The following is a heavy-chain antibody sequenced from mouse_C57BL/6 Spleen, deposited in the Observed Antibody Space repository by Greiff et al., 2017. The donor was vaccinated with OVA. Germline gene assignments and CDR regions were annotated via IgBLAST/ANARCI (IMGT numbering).Heavy chain of an antibody. CDR3: VKAVEDYDSYAMDY. CDR1: GFTFTDYY. CDR2: IRNKANGYTT. Sequence: DVMLVESGGGLVQPGGSLSLSCAASGFTFTDYYMSWVRQPPGKALEWLGFIRNKANGYTTEYSASVKGRFTISRDNSQSILYLQMNTLRAEDSATYYCVKAVEDYDSYAMDYWGQGTSVTVSS. D-gene: IGHD2-4*01. J-gene: IGHJ4*01. V-gene: IGHV7-3*03.